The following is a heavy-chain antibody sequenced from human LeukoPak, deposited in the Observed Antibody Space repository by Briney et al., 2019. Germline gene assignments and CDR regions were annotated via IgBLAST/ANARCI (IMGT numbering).Heavy chain of an antibody. V-gene: IGHV3-23*01. CDR1: GFTFSNYA. J-gene: IGHJ4*02. CDR3: AKRYNTLTSYYSHCDY. D-gene: IGHD3-9*01. CDR2: ISGSGGDT. Sequence: PGGSLRLSCAASGFTFSNYAMSWVRQAPGKGLEWVSAISGSGGDTYYAGSVKGRFTISRDNSKNTLYLHMNSLRAEDTAVYYCAKRYNTLTSYYSHCDYWGQGTLVTVSS.